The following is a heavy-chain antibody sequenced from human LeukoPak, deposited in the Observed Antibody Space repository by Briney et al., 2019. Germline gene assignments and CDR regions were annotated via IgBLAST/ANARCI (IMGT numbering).Heavy chain of an antibody. CDR3: ARSRGSGDDAFDI. CDR1: GYTFTTNS. CDR2: ISAYNGNT. V-gene: IGHV1-18*04. D-gene: IGHD6-19*01. Sequence: ASVTLFSMATGYTFTTNSISWARQAPGHGLEWMGWISAYNGNTNYAQKLQGRVTMTTDTSTSTAYMELRSLRSDDTAVYYCARSRGSGDDAFDIWGQGTMVTVSS. J-gene: IGHJ3*02.